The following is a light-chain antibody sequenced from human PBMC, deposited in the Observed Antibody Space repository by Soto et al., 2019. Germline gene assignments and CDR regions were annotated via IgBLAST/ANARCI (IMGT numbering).Light chain of an antibody. Sequence: QTVVTQEPSLTVSPGGTVTLPCASSTGAVTSGYYPNWFQQNPGQAPRALIYSTSNTHSWTPARFSGSLLGGKGALTLSGVRPEDEAEYYCLLFYGGAWVFGVGTKLTVL. J-gene: IGLJ3*02. CDR1: TGAVTSGYY. CDR2: STS. CDR3: LLFYGGAWV. V-gene: IGLV7-43*01.